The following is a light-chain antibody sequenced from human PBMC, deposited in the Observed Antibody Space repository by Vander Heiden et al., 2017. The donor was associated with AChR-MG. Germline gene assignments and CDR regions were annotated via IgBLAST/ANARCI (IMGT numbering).Light chain of an antibody. Sequence: DIQMTQSPSTLSASVGDKVTITCRASQSINNWLAWYQQKPGKAPKLLIYDASNLERGAPCRCSGSGAGTEFTLSISSLQPDDFATYWCQQYDSYFTFGQGTKLEIK. CDR2: DAS. V-gene: IGKV1-5*01. CDR1: QSINNW. J-gene: IGKJ2*01. CDR3: QQYDSYFT.